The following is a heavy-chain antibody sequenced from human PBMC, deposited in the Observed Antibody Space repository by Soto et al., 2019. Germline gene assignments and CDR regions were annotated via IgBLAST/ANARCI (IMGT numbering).Heavy chain of an antibody. V-gene: IGHV3-64*01. J-gene: IGHJ4*02. CDR2: ISSNGHST. Sequence: EVQLVESGGGLVQPGGSLRLSCATSGFTFSNYAMHWVRQAPGKGLEYVSAISSNGHSTYYANSVKGRFTNSRDNSKNMIYLQMDSMRAEDIAVYYCARDRCAKGVCYAPSDYWGQGTLVTVSS. D-gene: IGHD2-8*01. CDR1: GFTFSNYA. CDR3: ARDRCAKGVCYAPSDY.